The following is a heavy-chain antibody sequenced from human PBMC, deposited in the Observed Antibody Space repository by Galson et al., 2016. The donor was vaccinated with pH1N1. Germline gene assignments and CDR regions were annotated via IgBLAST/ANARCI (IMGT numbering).Heavy chain of an antibody. CDR2: IDPRGGT. CDR3: ARDLARQHDS. V-gene: IGHV1-46*01. CDR1: GYIFTSYY. J-gene: IGHJ4*02. Sequence: QSGAEVKKPGESLKISCKASGYIFTSYYIHWVRQAPGQGLEWLGVIDPRGGTTYAQKFHGRVTMTSDTSTNTVSLELSSLKSDDTAVYFCARDLARQHDSWGQGTLVTVSS.